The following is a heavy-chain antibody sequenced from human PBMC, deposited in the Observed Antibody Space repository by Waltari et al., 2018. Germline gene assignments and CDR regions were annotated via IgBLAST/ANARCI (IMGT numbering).Heavy chain of an antibody. CDR3: ATTRGGGNWFDP. D-gene: IGHD2-2*01. J-gene: IGHJ5*02. CDR2: VGPEDGET. CDR1: GYTFTDYY. V-gene: IGHV1-69-2*01. Sequence: EVQLVQSGAEVKKPGATVKISCKASGYTFTDYYMHWVQQAPGKGLEWMGRVGPEDGETIYAKKFPGRVTITADTSTDTAYMGLGSLGSEDTAVYYGATTRGGGNWFDPWGQGTLVTVSS.